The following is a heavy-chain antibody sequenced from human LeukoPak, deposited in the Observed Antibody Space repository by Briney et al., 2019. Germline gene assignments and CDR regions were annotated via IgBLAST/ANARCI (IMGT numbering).Heavy chain of an antibody. Sequence: ASVKVSCKASGYTFTGYYMHWVRQAPGQGLEWMGWINPNSGGTNYAEKFQGRVTMTRDTSINTAYMELSRLRSDDTAVYYCAREGYDILTGYAYFDYWGQGTLVTVSS. D-gene: IGHD3-9*01. CDR1: GYTFTGYY. J-gene: IGHJ4*02. V-gene: IGHV1-2*02. CDR2: INPNSGGT. CDR3: AREGYDILTGYAYFDY.